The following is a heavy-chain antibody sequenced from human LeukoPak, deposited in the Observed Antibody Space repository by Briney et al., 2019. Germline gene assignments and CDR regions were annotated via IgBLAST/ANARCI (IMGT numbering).Heavy chain of an antibody. J-gene: IGHJ4*02. CDR2: INSDGGTT. V-gene: IGHV3-74*01. CDR1: GFTFNTYW. Sequence: GGSLRLSCAASGFTFNTYWMHWVRQAPGKGLVWVSRINSDGGTTNYADSVKGRFTVSRDNAKNTLYLQMNSLRAEDTAVYYCARGYCSSTSCPKAYYFDYWGQGTLVTVSS. D-gene: IGHD2-2*01. CDR3: ARGYCSSTSCPKAYYFDY.